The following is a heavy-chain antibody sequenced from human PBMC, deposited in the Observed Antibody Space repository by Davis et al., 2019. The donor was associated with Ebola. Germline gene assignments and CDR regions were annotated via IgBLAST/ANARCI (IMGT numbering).Heavy chain of an antibody. V-gene: IGHV3-53*01. Sequence: GGSLRLSCTASGFNVSGNYVSWVRQAPGKGLEWVAVIYRGGSTYYADSVKGRFTISRDNSKDTVRLQMNSLRAEDTAVYYCTRGRGGSSWELYWGQGTLVTVSS. CDR2: IYRGGST. D-gene: IGHD6-13*01. CDR3: TRGRGGSSWELY. J-gene: IGHJ4*02. CDR1: GFNVSGNY.